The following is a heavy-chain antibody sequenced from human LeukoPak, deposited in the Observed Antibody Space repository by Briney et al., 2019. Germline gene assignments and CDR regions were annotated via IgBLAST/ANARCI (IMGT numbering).Heavy chain of an antibody. Sequence: SETLSLTCTVSGGSIRSFFWSWLRQPPGKPLEWLGHIYHTGSTNYNPSFKSRLTISVDMSKNLFSLKLSSVTAADTAVYYCARVAPFQVLGSGTHRGMDVWGQGTTVTVSS. J-gene: IGHJ6*02. V-gene: IGHV4-59*12. D-gene: IGHD3-10*01. CDR3: ARVAPFQVLGSGTHRGMDV. CDR2: IYHTGST. CDR1: GGSIRSFF.